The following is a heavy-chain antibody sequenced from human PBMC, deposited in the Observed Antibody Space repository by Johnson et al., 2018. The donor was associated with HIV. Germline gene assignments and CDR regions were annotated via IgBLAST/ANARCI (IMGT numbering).Heavy chain of an antibody. CDR1: GFTFSSYA. CDR2: ISYDGSNK. J-gene: IGHJ3*02. D-gene: IGHD3-10*01. V-gene: IGHV3-30*18. CDR3: AKGREGIKAFDI. Sequence: QVQLVESGGGVVQPGRSLRLSCAASGFTFSSYAMHWVRQAPGKGLEWVAIISYDGSNKYYSESVTGRFTISRDNSKDTLYLQMNSLRAEDTAVYYCAKGREGIKAFDIWGQGTMVTVSS.